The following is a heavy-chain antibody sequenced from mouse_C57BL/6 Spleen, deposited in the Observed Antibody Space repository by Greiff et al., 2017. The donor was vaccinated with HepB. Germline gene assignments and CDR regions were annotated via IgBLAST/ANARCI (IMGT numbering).Heavy chain of an antibody. CDR2: ISSGSSTI. Sequence: EVKVVESGGGLVKPGGSLKLSCAASGFTFSDYGMHWVRQAPEKGLEWVAYISSGSSTIYYADTVKGRFTISRDNAKNTLFLQMTILMSEDTAMYYCARHLFAYWGQGTLVTVSA. CDR1: GFTFSDYG. J-gene: IGHJ3*01. V-gene: IGHV5-17*01. CDR3: ARHLFAY.